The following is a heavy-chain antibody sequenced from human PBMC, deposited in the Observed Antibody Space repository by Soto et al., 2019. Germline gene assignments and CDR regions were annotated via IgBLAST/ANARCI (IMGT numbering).Heavy chain of an antibody. CDR2: IYYSGST. CDR1: GGSISSGGYY. CDR3: AIRSGYADWFDP. V-gene: IGHV4-31*03. J-gene: IGHJ5*02. Sequence: QVQLQESGPGLVKPSQTLSLTCTVSGGSISSGGYYWSWIRQHPGKGLEWIGYIYYSGSTYYNPSLKSRVTTSVAKSKNQFSLKLRSVTAADTAVYYCAIRSGYADWFDPWGQGTLVTVSS. D-gene: IGHD3-22*01.